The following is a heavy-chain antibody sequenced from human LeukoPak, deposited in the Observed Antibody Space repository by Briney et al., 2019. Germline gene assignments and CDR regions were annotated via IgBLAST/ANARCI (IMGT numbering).Heavy chain of an antibody. CDR1: GFTFSSYA. D-gene: IGHD1-14*01. J-gene: IGHJ4*02. Sequence: GSLRLSCAASGFTFSSYAMHWVRQAPGKGLEWVAVISYDGSNKYYADSVKGRFTISRDNSKNTLYLQMNSLRAEDTAVYYCARDKGGRITYYFDYWGQGTLVTVSS. CDR2: ISYDGSNK. CDR3: ARDKGGRITYYFDY. V-gene: IGHV3-30-3*01.